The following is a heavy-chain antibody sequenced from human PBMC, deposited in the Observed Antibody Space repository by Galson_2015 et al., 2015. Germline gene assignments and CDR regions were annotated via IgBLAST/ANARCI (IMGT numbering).Heavy chain of an antibody. CDR3: ARDRSVHSSGWHEDFQH. CDR2: IYSGGSA. CDR1: GFAVSTNY. D-gene: IGHD6-19*01. J-gene: IGHJ1*01. Sequence: SLRLSCAASGFAVSTNYMSWVRQSPGKGLEWVSVIYSGGSAFYADSVKGRFTISRDNAKNTLYMQMNSLRAEDTAVYYCARDRSVHSSGWHEDFQHWGQGTLVTVSS. V-gene: IGHV3-53*01.